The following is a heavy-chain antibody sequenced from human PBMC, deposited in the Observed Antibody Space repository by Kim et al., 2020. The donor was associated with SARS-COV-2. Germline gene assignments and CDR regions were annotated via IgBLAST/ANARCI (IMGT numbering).Heavy chain of an antibody. J-gene: IGHJ4*02. CDR2: T. Sequence: TYSADSLQGRFTISRDNSKNTLFLQMNSLRVDDTAIYYWAVGNALDYWGQGTLVTVSS. CDR3: AVGNALDY. V-gene: IGHV3-23*01.